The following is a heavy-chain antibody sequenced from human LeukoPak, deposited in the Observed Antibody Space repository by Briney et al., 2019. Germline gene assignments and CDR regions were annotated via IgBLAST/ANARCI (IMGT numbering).Heavy chain of an antibody. J-gene: IGHJ4*02. CDR1: GFTFSSYG. D-gene: IGHD5-18*01. Sequence: GGSLRLSCAASGFTFSSYGMHWVRQAPSKGLEWVAVISYDGSNKYYADSVKGRFTISRDNSKNTLYLQMNSLRAEDTAVYYCAKDNSRIQLWPTDYWGQGTLVTVSS. V-gene: IGHV3-30*18. CDR3: AKDNSRIQLWPTDY. CDR2: ISYDGSNK.